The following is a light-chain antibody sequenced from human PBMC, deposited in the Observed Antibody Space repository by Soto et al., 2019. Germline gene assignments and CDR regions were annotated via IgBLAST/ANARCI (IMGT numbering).Light chain of an antibody. CDR2: GNS. V-gene: IGLV1-40*01. J-gene: IGLJ3*02. CDR3: QSYDSSLRGRV. CDR1: SSNIGAGYD. Sequence: QSVLTQPPSVSGAPGQRVTISCTGSSSNIGAGYDVHWYQQLPGTAPKLLIYGNSNRPSGVPDRFSGSNSGTSASLAITGLQAGDEADYYCQSYDSSLRGRVFGGGTKVTVL.